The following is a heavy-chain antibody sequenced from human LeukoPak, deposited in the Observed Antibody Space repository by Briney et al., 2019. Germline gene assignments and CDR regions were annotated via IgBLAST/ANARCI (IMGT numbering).Heavy chain of an antibody. D-gene: IGHD5-24*01. CDR3: AKEAGDGYNFVFKYYYGMDV. CDR1: GFTFSSYG. CDR2: ISGSGGST. Sequence: GGSLRLSCAASGFTFSSYGMHWVRQAPGKGLEWVSAISGSGGSTYYADSVKGRFTISRDNSKNTLYLQMNSLRAEDTAVYYCAKEAGDGYNFVFKYYYGMDVWGQGTTVTVSS. V-gene: IGHV3-23*01. J-gene: IGHJ6*02.